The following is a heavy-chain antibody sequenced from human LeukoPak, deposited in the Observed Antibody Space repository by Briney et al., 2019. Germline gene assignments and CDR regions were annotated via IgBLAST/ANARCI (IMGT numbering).Heavy chain of an antibody. Sequence: LSGGSLRLSCAASGFTFSDYDMHWVRQATGTGLEWVSAIGTAGDTYYTGSVKGRFTISRENAKNSLYLQMNSLRAGDTAVYYCARVAKERVGGVYYFDYWGQGTLVTVSS. J-gene: IGHJ4*02. CDR3: ARVAKERVGGVYYFDY. CDR2: IGTAGDT. CDR1: GFTFSDYD. D-gene: IGHD1-1*01. V-gene: IGHV3-13*01.